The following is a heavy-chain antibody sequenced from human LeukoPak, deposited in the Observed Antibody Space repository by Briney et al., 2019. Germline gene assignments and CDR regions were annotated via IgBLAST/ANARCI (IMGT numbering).Heavy chain of an antibody. V-gene: IGHV3-23*01. D-gene: IGHD1-26*01. Sequence: PGGSLRLSCAASGFTFSSYAMSWVRQAPGKGLEWVSAISGSGDFAYYADSVKGRFTISRDNSKNTLYLQMNSLRAEDTAVYYCARGNIGGDFDYWGQGTLVTVSS. CDR2: ISGSGDFA. CDR1: GFTFSSYA. J-gene: IGHJ4*02. CDR3: ARGNIGGDFDY.